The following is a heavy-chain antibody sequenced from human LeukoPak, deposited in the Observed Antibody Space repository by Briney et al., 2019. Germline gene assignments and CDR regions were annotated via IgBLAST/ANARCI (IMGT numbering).Heavy chain of an antibody. V-gene: IGHV1-2*02. D-gene: IGHD1-26*01. CDR1: GYSFIGYY. CDR3: ARGTIGSYSSVHD. Sequence: ASVKVSCKASGYSFIGYYMHWVRQAPGQGLQWVGWINPKSGGTNSAQRFQGRVSMTTDTSSATAYMELSRLTSDDTAVYVCARGTIGSYSSVHDWGQGTLITVSS. CDR2: INPKSGGT. J-gene: IGHJ1*01.